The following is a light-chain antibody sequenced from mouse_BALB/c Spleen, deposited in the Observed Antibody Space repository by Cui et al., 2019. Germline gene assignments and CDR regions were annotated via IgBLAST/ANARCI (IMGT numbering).Light chain of an antibody. CDR1: VSVDSYGNSF. CDR3: QQNNEDPLT. Sequence: NIVLTQSPASLAVPLGQRATISCRASVSVDSYGNSFMHWYQQKPGQPPKLLIYLASNLESGVPARFSGSGSRTDFTLTIDPVEADDAATYYCQQNNEDPLTFGAGTKLELK. J-gene: IGKJ5*01. V-gene: IGKV3-10*01. CDR2: LAS.